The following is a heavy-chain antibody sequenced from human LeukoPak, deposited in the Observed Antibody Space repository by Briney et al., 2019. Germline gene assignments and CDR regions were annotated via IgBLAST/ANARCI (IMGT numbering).Heavy chain of an antibody. CDR1: GGSISSYY. CDR3: VRAYDYEYNWFDP. CDR2: IYYSGST. V-gene: IGHV4-59*08. Sequence: SETLSLTCTVSGGSISSYYWSWIRQPPGKGLEWIGYIYYSGSTNYNPSLKSRVTISVGTSKNQFSLKLSPVTAADTAVYYCVRAYDYEYNWFDPWGQGTLVTVSS. J-gene: IGHJ5*02. D-gene: IGHD4-17*01.